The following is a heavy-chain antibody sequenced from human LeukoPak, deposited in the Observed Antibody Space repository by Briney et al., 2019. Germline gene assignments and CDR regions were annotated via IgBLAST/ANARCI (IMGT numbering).Heavy chain of an antibody. V-gene: IGHV3-53*01. CDR3: ARTDYGSGSYHDY. CDR1: GFTVSSNY. Sequence: GGSLRLSCAASGFTVSSNYMSWVRQAPGKGLEWVSVIYSGGSTYYADSVKGRFTISRDNSKNTLYLQMNSLRAEDMAVYHCARTDYGSGSYHDYWGQGTLVTVSS. CDR2: IYSGGST. J-gene: IGHJ4*02. D-gene: IGHD3-10*01.